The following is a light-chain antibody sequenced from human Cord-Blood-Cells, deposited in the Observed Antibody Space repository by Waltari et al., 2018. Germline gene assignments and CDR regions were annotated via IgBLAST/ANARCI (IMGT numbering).Light chain of an antibody. CDR3: QQSYSTPLLT. V-gene: IGKV1-39*01. CDR2: AAS. J-gene: IGKJ4*01. CDR1: KSISSY. Sequence: DIQMTQSPYSLSASVGDRVTITCRESKSISSYLNWYQQKPGKAPKLLIYAASSLQSGVPSRFSCSGSGTDFTLTISSLQPEDFATYYCQQSYSTPLLTFGGGTKVEIK.